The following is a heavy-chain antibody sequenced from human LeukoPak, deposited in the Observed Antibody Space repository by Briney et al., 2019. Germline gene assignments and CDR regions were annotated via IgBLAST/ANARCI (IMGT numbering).Heavy chain of an antibody. J-gene: IGHJ4*02. V-gene: IGHV4-61*02. CDR1: GGSISSGSYY. D-gene: IGHD4-17*01. Sequence: PSQTLSLTCTVSGGSISSGSYYWSWIRQPAGKGLEWIGRIYTSGSTNYNPSLKSRVTISVDTSKNQFSLKLSSVTAADTAVYYCARENGDYERGGWGQGTLVTVSS. CDR2: IYTSGST. CDR3: ARENGDYERGG.